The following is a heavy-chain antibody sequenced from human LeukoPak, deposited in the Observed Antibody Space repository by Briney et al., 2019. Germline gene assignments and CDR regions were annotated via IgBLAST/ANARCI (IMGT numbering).Heavy chain of an antibody. CDR2: IYYSGST. J-gene: IGHJ3*02. Sequence: SETLSLTCTVSGGSISTSNYYWSWIRQPPGKGLEWIGYIYYSGSTNYNPSLKSRVTISVDTSKNQFSLKLSSVTAADTAVYYCARETEMATIKDAFDIWGQGTMVTVSS. CDR3: ARETEMATIKDAFDI. CDR1: GGSISTSNYY. D-gene: IGHD5-24*01. V-gene: IGHV4-61*01.